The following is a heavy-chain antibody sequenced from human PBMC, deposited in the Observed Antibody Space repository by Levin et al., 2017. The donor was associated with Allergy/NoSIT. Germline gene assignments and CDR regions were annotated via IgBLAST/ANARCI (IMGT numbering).Heavy chain of an antibody. V-gene: IGHV3-74*01. CDR3: VEAGRGVVAATRMGY. J-gene: IGHJ4*02. Sequence: GGSLRLSCAASGFTFSSYWMHWVRQAPGKGLVWVSRINSDGSSTSYADSVKGRFTISRDNAKNTLYLQMNSLRAEDTAVYYCVEAGRGVVAATRMGYWGQGTLVTVSS. CDR2: INSDGSST. D-gene: IGHD2-15*01. CDR1: GFTFSSYW.